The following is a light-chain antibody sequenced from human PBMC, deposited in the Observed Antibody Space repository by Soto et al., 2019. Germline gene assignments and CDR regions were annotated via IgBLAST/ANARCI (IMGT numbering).Light chain of an antibody. CDR1: QDIGNF. V-gene: IGKV1-27*01. CDR3: QQLRMYPST. CDR2: AAS. J-gene: IGKJ4*01. Sequence: DIQMTQSPSSLSAFVGDRVTITCRASQDIGNFLAWYQQKPGKVPKLLIYAASTLQSGVPSRFSGSGSGTDFALTITSLQAEDFATYYCQQLRMYPSTFGGGTKVDIK.